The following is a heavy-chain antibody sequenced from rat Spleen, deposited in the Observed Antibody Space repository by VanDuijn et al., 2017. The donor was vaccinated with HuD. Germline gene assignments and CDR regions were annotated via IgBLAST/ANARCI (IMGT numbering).Heavy chain of an antibody. Sequence: EVQLVESGGGLVQPGRSLKLSCVASGFTFNNYWMTWIRQAPGKGLEWVASITNTGRRTYYPDSVRGRFAISRDTAENTLYLQMNSLRSEDTATYYCARRGTTYYFDYWGQGVMVTVSS. V-gene: IGHV5-31*01. CDR3: ARRGTTYYFDY. J-gene: IGHJ2*01. D-gene: IGHD1-5*01. CDR1: GFTFNNYW. CDR2: ITNTGRRT.